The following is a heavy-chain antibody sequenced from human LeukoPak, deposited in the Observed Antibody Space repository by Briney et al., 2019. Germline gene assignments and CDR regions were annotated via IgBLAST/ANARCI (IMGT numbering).Heavy chain of an antibody. D-gene: IGHD6-19*01. CDR3: ARHRRGTGWYLMEY. CDR1: GDSISSDYYY. Sequence: SETLSLTCIVSGDSISSDYYYWAWIRQPPGKGLQWIGSLYYRGSAYYDPSLKSRVTISGDTSQNQFSLRLSSLTAADTAVYYCARHRRGTGWYLMEYWGQGALVTVSS. J-gene: IGHJ4*02. V-gene: IGHV4-39*01. CDR2: LYYRGSA.